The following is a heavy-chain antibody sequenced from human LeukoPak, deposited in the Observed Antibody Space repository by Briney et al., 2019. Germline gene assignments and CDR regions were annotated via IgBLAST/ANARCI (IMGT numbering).Heavy chain of an antibody. D-gene: IGHD3-22*01. CDR3: AKDSRMMVVFITGKGTEFDY. V-gene: IGHV3-30*02. CDR2: IRYDGSSE. Sequence: GGSLRLSCAASGFTFSNYGMHWVRQAPGKGLEWVAFIRYDGSSEYYSDSVKGRFTVSRDNSKNTLYLQMNSLRAEDTAVYYCAKDSRMMVVFITGKGTEFDYWGQGALVTVSS. CDR1: GFTFSNYG. J-gene: IGHJ4*02.